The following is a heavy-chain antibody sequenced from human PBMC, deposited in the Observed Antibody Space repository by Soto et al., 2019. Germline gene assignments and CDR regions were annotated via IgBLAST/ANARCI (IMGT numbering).Heavy chain of an antibody. CDR2: IYYSGST. CDR1: GGSISSYY. Sequence: SETLSLTCTVSGGSISSYYWSWIRQPPGKGLEWIGYIYYSGSTNYNPSLKSRVTISVDTSKNQFSLKLSSATAADTAVYYCARDRFGLDYWGQGTLVTVSS. V-gene: IGHV4-59*01. J-gene: IGHJ4*02. D-gene: IGHD3-10*01. CDR3: ARDRFGLDY.